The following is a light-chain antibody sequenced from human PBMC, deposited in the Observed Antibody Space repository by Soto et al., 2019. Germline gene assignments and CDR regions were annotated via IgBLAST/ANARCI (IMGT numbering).Light chain of an antibody. CDR1: QSVSSY. Sequence: EAVLTQSPATLSLSPGERATLSCRASQSVSSYLAWYQQKPGQAPRLLIYDASDRATGIPARFSGSGSGTDFTLTISGLGPEDFAVYYCQQRYNWPITFGQGTRLEIK. CDR3: QQRYNWPIT. V-gene: IGKV3-11*01. J-gene: IGKJ5*01. CDR2: DAS.